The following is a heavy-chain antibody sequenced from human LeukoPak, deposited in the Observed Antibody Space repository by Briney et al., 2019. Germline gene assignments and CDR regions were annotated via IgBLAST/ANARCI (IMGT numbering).Heavy chain of an antibody. J-gene: IGHJ6*02. V-gene: IGHV3-11*01. CDR1: GFSFSDYY. CDR3: ARDGQRNYFYGIDV. CDR2: ITVSGSAI. Sequence: PGGSLRLSCAASGFSFSDYYMNWIRQAPGKGLEWVSYITVSGSAIYYADSVKGRFTISRDNTKNSLYLQMNSLRAEDTAVYFCARDGQRNYFYGIDVWGQGTTVTVSS. D-gene: IGHD5-24*01.